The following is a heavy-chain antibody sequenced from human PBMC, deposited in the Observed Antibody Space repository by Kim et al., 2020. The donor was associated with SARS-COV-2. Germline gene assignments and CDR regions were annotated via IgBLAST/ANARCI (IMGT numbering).Heavy chain of an antibody. V-gene: IGHV1-46*01. D-gene: IGHD6-13*01. Sequence: ASVKVSCKASGYTFTSYYMHWVRQAPGQGLEWMGIINPSGGSTSYAQKFQGRVTMTRDTSTSTVYMELSSLRSEDTAVYYCARDPGVYSSSRKGFDPWGQGTLVTVSS. CDR2: INPSGGST. J-gene: IGHJ5*02. CDR3: ARDPGVYSSSRKGFDP. CDR1: GYTFTSYY.